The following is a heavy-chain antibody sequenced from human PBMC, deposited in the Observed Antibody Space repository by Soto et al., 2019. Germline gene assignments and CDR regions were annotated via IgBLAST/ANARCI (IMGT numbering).Heavy chain of an antibody. Sequence: EVQLSESGGGLVQPGGSLTLSCAASGFTFSSYAMSWARQAPGKGLEWVSSISVSGATHYADSVKGRFTISRDNSKNSLYLQMNSLRAEDTALYYCAKNYFFDSWAQGILVTV. CDR3: AKNYFFDS. J-gene: IGHJ4*02. CDR1: GFTFSSYA. V-gene: IGHV3-23*01. CDR2: ISVSGAT.